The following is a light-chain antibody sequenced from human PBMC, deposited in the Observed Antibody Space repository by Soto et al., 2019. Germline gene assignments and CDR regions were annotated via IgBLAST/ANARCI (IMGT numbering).Light chain of an antibody. CDR2: RNN. J-gene: IGLJ7*01. CDR3: AAWDDSLSAPV. Sequence: QSVLTQPPSASGTPGQRVTISCSGSSSNIGSNYVYWYQQLPGTAPKLLIYRNNQRPSGVPDRFSVSKSGTSASLAISGLRSEDEADYYCAAWDDSLSAPVFGGGTQLTVL. V-gene: IGLV1-47*01. CDR1: SSNIGSNY.